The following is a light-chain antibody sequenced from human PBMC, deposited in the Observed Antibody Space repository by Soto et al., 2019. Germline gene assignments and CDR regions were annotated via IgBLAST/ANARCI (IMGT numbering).Light chain of an antibody. Sequence: DIKMTQSPSTLSASVGDRVTITCRASQSIYSWLAWYQQRPGKAPRLLIYRTSTLESGVPSRLSGSGSETACTLTINSLQPDDFATYYCQQYSIYPITFGGGTQVEI. CDR3: QQYSIYPIT. J-gene: IGKJ4*01. V-gene: IGKV1-5*03. CDR2: RTS. CDR1: QSIYSW.